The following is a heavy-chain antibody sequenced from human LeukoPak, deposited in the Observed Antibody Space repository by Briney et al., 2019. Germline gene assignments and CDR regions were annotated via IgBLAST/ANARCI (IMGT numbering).Heavy chain of an antibody. CDR1: GGSLTSYY. CDR2: IYPGGSS. J-gene: IGHJ4*02. Sequence: SETLSLTCIVSGGSLTSYYWSWIRQPPGEGLEWTGYIYPGGSSIFNPSLKTRLTILVDTSRNQISLKLRSVTAADTAVYSCVRHRNAYGPFDSWGQGTLVTVSS. V-gene: IGHV4-4*09. CDR3: VRHRNAYGPFDS. D-gene: IGHD3-10*01.